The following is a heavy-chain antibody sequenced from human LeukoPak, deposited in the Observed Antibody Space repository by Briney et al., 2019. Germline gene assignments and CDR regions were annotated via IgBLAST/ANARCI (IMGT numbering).Heavy chain of an antibody. CDR2: IIPVFGTA. Sequence: GASVKVSCKASGGTFSTLSITWVRQAPGQGLEWMGGIIPVFGTANYAQQFQGRVAVATDESTSTAYLELSSLRSEDTAIYYCARVDRYHYYLDVWGKGTTVTVSS. J-gene: IGHJ6*03. CDR1: GGTFSTLS. V-gene: IGHV1-69*05. CDR3: ARVDRYHYYLDV.